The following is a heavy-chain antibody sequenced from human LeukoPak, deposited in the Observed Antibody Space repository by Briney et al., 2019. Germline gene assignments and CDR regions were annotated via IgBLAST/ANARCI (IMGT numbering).Heavy chain of an antibody. CDR3: ARDLGYCSGGRCDDS. CDR1: GGPISSSNW. D-gene: IGHD2-15*01. Sequence: PSETLSLTCAVSGGPISSSNWWSWVRQPPGKGLEWIGEIYHSGSTNYCPSLKSRVTILLDKSKNQFSLKLSSVTDADTAVYYCARDLGYCSGGRCDDSWGQGTLVTVSS. J-gene: IGHJ4*02. CDR2: IYHSGST. V-gene: IGHV4-4*02.